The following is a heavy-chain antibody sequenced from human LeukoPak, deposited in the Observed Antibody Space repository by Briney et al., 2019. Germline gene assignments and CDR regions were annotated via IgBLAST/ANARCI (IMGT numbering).Heavy chain of an antibody. CDR2: IYSSGST. J-gene: IGHJ5*02. Sequence: SETLSLTCTVSGGSISSYYWSWIRQPAGKGLEWIGRIYSSGSTNYNPSLKSRVTMSVDTSKNQFSLKLSSVTAADTAVYYCARGRHQLLSGWFDPWGQGTLVTVSS. V-gene: IGHV4-4*07. D-gene: IGHD2-2*01. CDR3: ARGRHQLLSGWFDP. CDR1: GGSISSYY.